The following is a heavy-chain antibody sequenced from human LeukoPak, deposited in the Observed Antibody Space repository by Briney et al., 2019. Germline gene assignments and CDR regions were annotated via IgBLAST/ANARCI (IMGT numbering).Heavy chain of an antibody. CDR3: ARAPLLRFLEWLLVY. Sequence: SVKVSCKASGGTFSSYAISWVRQAPGQGLEWMGRIIPILGIANYAQKFQGRVTITADKSTSTAYMELSSLRSEDTAVYYCARAPLLRFLEWLLVYWGRGTLVTVSS. J-gene: IGHJ4*02. D-gene: IGHD3-3*01. CDR1: GGTFSSYA. CDR2: IIPILGIA. V-gene: IGHV1-69*04.